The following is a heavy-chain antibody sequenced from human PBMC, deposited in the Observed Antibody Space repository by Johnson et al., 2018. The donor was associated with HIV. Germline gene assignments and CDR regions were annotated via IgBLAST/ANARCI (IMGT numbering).Heavy chain of an antibody. D-gene: IGHD3-22*01. J-gene: IGHJ3*01. V-gene: IGHV3-7*03. CDR1: GFTFSSYW. CDR2: IKQDGSEK. Sequence: VQLVESGGGLVKPGGSLRLSCAASGFTFSSYWMSWVRQAPGKGLEWVANIKQDGSEKYYVDSVKGRFTISRDNAKNSLYLQMNSLRADDTALYYCARATYYYDTSGYLTRPRAFDVWGQGTMVTVSS. CDR3: ARATYYYDTSGYLTRPRAFDV.